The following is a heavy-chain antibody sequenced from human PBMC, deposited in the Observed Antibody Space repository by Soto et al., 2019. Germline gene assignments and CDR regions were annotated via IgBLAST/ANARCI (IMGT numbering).Heavy chain of an antibody. J-gene: IGHJ4*02. Sequence: HVQLVQSGTEVKKPGASVRVSCMVSGYPFTTYYIHWVRQAPGQGLEWMGWIDPRSGGTVYEQKFDGRVTKSRHTSISTVYMYLSGLTSHDAALYYCATDDCGIVPYGGQGSLVTVSS. CDR1: GYPFTTYY. V-gene: IGHV1-2*02. CDR3: ATDDCGIVPY. D-gene: IGHD1-26*01. CDR2: IDPRSGGT.